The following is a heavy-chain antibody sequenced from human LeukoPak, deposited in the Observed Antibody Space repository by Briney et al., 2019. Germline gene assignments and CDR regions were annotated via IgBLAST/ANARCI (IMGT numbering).Heavy chain of an antibody. J-gene: IGHJ4*02. CDR3: ARGTGDY. V-gene: IGHV3-23*01. Sequence: GGSLRLSCGASGFTFSTSAMSWVRQAPGKGLEWLSTSISGGNTYYADSVKGRFTISRDNSKNTLYLQMNSLRPEDTAVYYCARGTGDYWGQGTLVTVSS. D-gene: IGHD1-14*01. CDR1: GFTFSTSA. CDR2: SISGGNT.